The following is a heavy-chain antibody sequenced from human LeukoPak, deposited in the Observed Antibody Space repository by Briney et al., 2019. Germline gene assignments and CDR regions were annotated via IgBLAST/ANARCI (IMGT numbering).Heavy chain of an antibody. V-gene: IGHV3-53*01. J-gene: IGHJ4*02. CDR3: TKRGAYYVDY. Sequence: GGSLRLSCAASGFTVSSGYMSWFRRAPGKGLEWVSVLYSSGDTYYADSVKGRFTISRDNSKNAVYLQMNSLRAEDTAVYYCTKRGAYYVDYWGRGIPVTVSS. CDR1: GFTVSSGY. D-gene: IGHD3-16*01. CDR2: LYSSGDT.